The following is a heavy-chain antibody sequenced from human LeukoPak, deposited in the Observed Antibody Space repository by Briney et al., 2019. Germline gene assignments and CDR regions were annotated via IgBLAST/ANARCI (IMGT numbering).Heavy chain of an antibody. CDR1: GASISSDY. D-gene: IGHD1-26*01. CDR2: IYYSGRT. V-gene: IGHV4-59*01. CDR3: AGGLRYSGRGYYMDV. Sequence: SETLSLTCTVSGASISSDYWTWIRQPPGKGLEWIGYIYYSGRTYYNPSLQRRVTISEDTSKNQFSLKLSSVTAADTARYYCAGGLRYSGRGYYMDVWGRGTTVTVSS. J-gene: IGHJ6*03.